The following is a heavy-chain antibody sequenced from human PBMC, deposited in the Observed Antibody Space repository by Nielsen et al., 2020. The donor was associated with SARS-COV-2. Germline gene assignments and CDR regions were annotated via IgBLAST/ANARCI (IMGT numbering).Heavy chain of an antibody. CDR2: IDPSDSYT. CDR1: GYSFTSYW. J-gene: IGHJ4*02. V-gene: IGHV5-10-1*01. D-gene: IGHD3-10*01. Sequence: GESQKISCKGSGYSFTSYWISWVRQMPGKGLEWMGRIDPSDSYTNYSPSFQGHVTISADKSISTAYLQWSSLKASDTAMYYCARHADRYYYGSGSFYNYWGQRTLVTVSS. CDR3: ARHADRYYYGSGSFYNY.